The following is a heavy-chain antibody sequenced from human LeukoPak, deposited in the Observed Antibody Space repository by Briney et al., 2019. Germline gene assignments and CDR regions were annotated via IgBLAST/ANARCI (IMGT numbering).Heavy chain of an antibody. J-gene: IGHJ5*02. CDR2: IYYSGST. V-gene: IGHV4-59*01. D-gene: IGHD4-17*01. CDR3: ARSTVTRDWFDP. CDR1: GGSISSYY. Sequence: PSETLSLTCTVSGGSISSYYWSWIRQPPGKGLEWIGYIYYSGSTNYNPSLKSRVTISVDTSKNQFSLKLSSMTAADTAVYYCARSTVTRDWFDPWGQGTLVTVSS.